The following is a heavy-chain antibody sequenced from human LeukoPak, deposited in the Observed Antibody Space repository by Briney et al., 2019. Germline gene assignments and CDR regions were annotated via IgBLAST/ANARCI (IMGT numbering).Heavy chain of an antibody. D-gene: IGHD2-15*01. CDR3: ARERYCSGGNCYSGIDY. CDR2: IYYSGST. J-gene: IGHJ4*02. CDR1: GGSISSYY. V-gene: IGHV4-59*01. Sequence: PSETLSLTCTVSGGSISSYYWSWIRQPPGKGLEWIGYIYYSGSTNYNPSLKSRVTISVDTSKNQFSLKLSSVTAADTAVYYCARERYCSGGNCYSGIDYWGQGTLVTVSS.